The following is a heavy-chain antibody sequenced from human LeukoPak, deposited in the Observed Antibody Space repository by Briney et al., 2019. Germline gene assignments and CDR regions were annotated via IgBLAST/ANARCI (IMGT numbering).Heavy chain of an antibody. Sequence: GVPLRLSCAPCGLMCDFCGMSWARRAPEKALEWVSGINWNGGRTGYADSVKGRFTISRDNAKNSLYLQMNSLRAEDTALYYCARDYDYGDYPGYWGQGTLVTVSS. CDR2: INWNGGRT. D-gene: IGHD4-17*01. CDR1: GLMCDFCG. CDR3: ARDYDYGDYPGY. J-gene: IGHJ4*02. V-gene: IGHV3-20*04.